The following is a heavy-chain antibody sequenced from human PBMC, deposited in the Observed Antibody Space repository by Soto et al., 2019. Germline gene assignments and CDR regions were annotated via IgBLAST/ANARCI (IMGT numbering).Heavy chain of an antibody. J-gene: IGHJ6*02. CDR1: GFTFSDFA. D-gene: IGHD2-15*01. CDR2: ISSNGNYI. Sequence: GGSLRLSCRASGFTFSDFAMSWVRQAPGKGLEWVSSISSNGNYIYYADSMKGRFTISRDNAENSVYLQMNSVTVGDTAVYYCARAYTGRLPRRADYYYALDVWGQGIMVTVSS. CDR3: ARAYTGRLPRRADYYYALDV. V-gene: IGHV3-21*01.